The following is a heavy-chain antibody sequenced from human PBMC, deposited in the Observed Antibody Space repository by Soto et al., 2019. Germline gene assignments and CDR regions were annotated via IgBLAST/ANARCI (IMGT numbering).Heavy chain of an antibody. CDR2: INPNTGGT. Sequence: QVQLVQSGAEVKKPGASVKVSCKASGYTFTGYYIHWVRQAPGQGLEWMGWINPNTGGTNYAQKFQGSVTMTSDTYITTAYIDLPSLTSDDTAVYYCAREGPDPWFDPWGQGTLVTVSS. V-gene: IGHV1-2*02. CDR3: AREGPDPWFDP. CDR1: GYTFTGYY. J-gene: IGHJ5*02.